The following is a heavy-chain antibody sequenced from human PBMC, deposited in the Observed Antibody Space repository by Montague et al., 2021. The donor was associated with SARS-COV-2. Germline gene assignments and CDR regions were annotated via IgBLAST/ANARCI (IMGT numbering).Heavy chain of an antibody. V-gene: IGHV4-59*01. CDR1: GGSISGYY. Sequence: SETLSLTCTVSGGSISGYYWSWIRQSPGKGLEWIGYIYYSGSTKYNPFLESRVTVSVDRSKNQVSLKLSSVTPADTAVYYCARLLRSCSNGVCRTYYYYAMDVWGQGTTGTVSS. CDR2: IYYSGST. J-gene: IGHJ6*02. CDR3: ARLLRSCSNGVCRTYYYYAMDV. D-gene: IGHD2-8*01.